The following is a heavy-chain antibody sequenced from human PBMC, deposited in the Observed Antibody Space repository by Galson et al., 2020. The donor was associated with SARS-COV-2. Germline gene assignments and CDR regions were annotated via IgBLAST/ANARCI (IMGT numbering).Heavy chain of an antibody. CDR1: GYTFTGYY. J-gene: IGHJ6*02. CDR2: INPNSGGT. D-gene: IGHD3-22*01. V-gene: IGHV1-2*02. CDR3: AREVVVVVISYYDGMDV. Sequence: ASVKVSCKASGYTFTGYYMHWVRQAPGQGLEWMGWINPNSGGTNYAQKFQGRVTMTRDTSISTAYMELSRLRSDDTAVYYCAREVVVVVISYYDGMDVWGQGTTVTVSS.